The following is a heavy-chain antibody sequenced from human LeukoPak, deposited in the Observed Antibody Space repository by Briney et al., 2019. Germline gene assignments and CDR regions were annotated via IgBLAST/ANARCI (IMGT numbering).Heavy chain of an antibody. V-gene: IGHV3-23*01. J-gene: IGHJ4*02. CDR1: XXTXSSXX. D-gene: IGHD6-19*01. Sequence: PGGSLRLSCAASXXTXSSXXXXXVXXAXXXXXXXVSAISGSGGSTYYADSVKGRFTISRDNSKNTLYLQMNSLRAEDTAVYYCAKVKSSGCVDYWGQGTLVTVSS. CDR3: AKVKSSGCVDY. CDR2: ISGSGGST.